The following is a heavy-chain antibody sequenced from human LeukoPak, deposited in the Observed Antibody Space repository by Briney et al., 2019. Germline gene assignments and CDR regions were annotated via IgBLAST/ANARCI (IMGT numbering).Heavy chain of an antibody. D-gene: IGHD3-22*01. CDR3: ADHYYYDSSGSMTSFDY. CDR1: GYTFTSYD. Sequence: ASVKVSCKASGYTFTSYDINWVRQATGQGLEWMGWMNPNNSNTGYAQKFQGRLTMTRNTSISTAYMELSGLRSEDTAVYYCADHYYYDSSGSMTSFDYWGQGTLVTVFS. V-gene: IGHV1-8*01. CDR2: MNPNNSNT. J-gene: IGHJ4*02.